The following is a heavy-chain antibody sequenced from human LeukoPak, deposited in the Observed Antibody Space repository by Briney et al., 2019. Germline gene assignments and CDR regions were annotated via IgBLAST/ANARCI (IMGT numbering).Heavy chain of an antibody. Sequence: GGSLRLPCTASGFSFSGHWMHWARQLPGKGLVWVSRISPTGSTTSYADSVKGRFTVSRDNAKNTLYLQVSNLRAEDTAVYYCARGPNSNWSGLDFWGQGTLLTVSS. D-gene: IGHD6-6*01. CDR3: ARGPNSNWSGLDF. V-gene: IGHV3-74*01. CDR1: GFSFSGHW. CDR2: ISPTGSTT. J-gene: IGHJ4*02.